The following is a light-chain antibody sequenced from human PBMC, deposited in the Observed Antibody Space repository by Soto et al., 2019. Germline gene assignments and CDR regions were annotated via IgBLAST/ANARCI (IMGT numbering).Light chain of an antibody. CDR2: EVN. Sequence: QSALTQPRSVSGSPGQSVTISCTGTSSDVGGYNYVAWYQQHPGKALKLMIYEVNKRPSGVPDRCSGSKSGNTASLTISGLQAEDYADNYYSSFAGNHYVFGTGTKLTVL. V-gene: IGLV2-11*01. J-gene: IGLJ1*01. CDR3: SSFAGNHYV. CDR1: SSDVGGYNY.